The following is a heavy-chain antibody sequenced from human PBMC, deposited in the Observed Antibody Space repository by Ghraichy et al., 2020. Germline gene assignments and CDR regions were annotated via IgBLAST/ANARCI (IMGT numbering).Heavy chain of an antibody. CDR3: ARAGYCSSTSCHYYYYGMDV. CDR2: ISSSSSTI. V-gene: IGHV3-48*02. CDR1: GFTFSSYS. J-gene: IGHJ6*02. Sequence: GGSLRLSCAASGFTFSSYSMNWVRQAPGKGLEWVSYISSSSSTIHYADSVKGRFTISRDNAKNSLYLQMNSLRDEDTAVYYCARAGYCSSTSCHYYYYGMDVWGQGTTVTVSS. D-gene: IGHD2-2*01.